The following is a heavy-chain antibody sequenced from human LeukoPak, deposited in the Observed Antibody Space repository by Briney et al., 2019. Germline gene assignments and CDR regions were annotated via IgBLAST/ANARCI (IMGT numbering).Heavy chain of an antibody. CDR1: GGSISSYY. CDR3: ASWTLYGDYEQTVFDY. V-gene: IGHV4-59*01. Sequence: SETLSLTCTVSGGSISSYYWSWIRQPPGKGLEWIGYIYYSGSTNYNPSLKSRVTISVDTSKNQFSLKLSSVTAADTAVYYCASWTLYGDYEQTVFDYWGQGTLVTVSS. D-gene: IGHD4-17*01. J-gene: IGHJ4*02. CDR2: IYYSGST.